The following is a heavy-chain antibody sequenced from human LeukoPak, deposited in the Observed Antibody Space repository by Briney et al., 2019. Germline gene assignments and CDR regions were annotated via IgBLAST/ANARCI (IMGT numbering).Heavy chain of an antibody. J-gene: IGHJ4*02. CDR1: GDSISSHNW. D-gene: IGHD3-3*02. Sequence: SGTLSLTCAVSGDSISSHNWWSWVRQTPGEGLEWIGEVFHSGNTNYNPSLESRVTISVDKSKNHLSLKLNSVTAADTAVYFCASGPAIFYYLDYWGQGALVIVSS. CDR2: VFHSGNT. CDR3: ASGPAIFYYLDY. V-gene: IGHV4-4*02.